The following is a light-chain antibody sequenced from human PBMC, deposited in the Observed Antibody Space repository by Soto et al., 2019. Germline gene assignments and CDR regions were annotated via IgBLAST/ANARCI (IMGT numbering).Light chain of an antibody. CDR1: QSVGSN. CDR2: GAS. Sequence: EIVMTQSPATLSVSPGERATLSCRASQSVGSNLAWYQQKPGQAPRLLMYGASNRATGVPARFSGSGSGAEFTLTISSLQSEDFAVYYCQQYNNRPPWTFGQGTKVEIE. CDR3: QQYNNRPPWT. V-gene: IGKV3-15*01. J-gene: IGKJ1*01.